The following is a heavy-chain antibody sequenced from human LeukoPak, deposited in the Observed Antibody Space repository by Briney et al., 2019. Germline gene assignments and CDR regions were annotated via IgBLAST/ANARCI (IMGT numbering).Heavy chain of an antibody. CDR3: ARLGFSNSGSYLAPSDY. CDR1: GGSISSYY. Sequence: SETLSLTCTVSGGSISSYYWSWIRQPPGKGLEWIGYIYYSGGTNYNPSLKSRVTISVDTSKNQSSLKLSSVTAADTAVYYCARLGFSNSGSYLAPSDYWGQGTLVTVSS. D-gene: IGHD1-26*01. CDR2: IYYSGGT. J-gene: IGHJ4*02. V-gene: IGHV4-59*08.